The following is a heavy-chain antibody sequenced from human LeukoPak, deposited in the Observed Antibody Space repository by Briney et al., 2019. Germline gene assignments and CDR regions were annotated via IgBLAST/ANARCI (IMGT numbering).Heavy chain of an antibody. Sequence: GGSLRLSCAASGFTFSSYAMSWVRQAPGKGRGWVSAISGSVGSTYYADSVKGRFTISRDNSKNTLYLQMNSLRAEDTAVYYCATLYYDILTGYYKADWYFDLWGRGTLVTVSS. CDR1: GFTFSSYA. J-gene: IGHJ2*01. D-gene: IGHD3-9*01. CDR3: ATLYYDILTGYYKADWYFDL. V-gene: IGHV3-23*01. CDR2: ISGSVGST.